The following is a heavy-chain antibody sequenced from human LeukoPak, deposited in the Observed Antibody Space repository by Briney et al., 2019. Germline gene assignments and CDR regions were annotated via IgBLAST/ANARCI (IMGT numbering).Heavy chain of an antibody. D-gene: IGHD1-26*01. Sequence: GGSLRLSCAASGFTFNNYAMSWVRQAPGKGLEWLSHISSTSSTIKYADFVRGRFTISRDNAKDSVYLQIHSLRVEDTAVYYCAREWGVWGKGTTVTVSS. CDR1: GFTFNNYA. CDR3: AREWGV. V-gene: IGHV3-48*01. J-gene: IGHJ6*04. CDR2: ISSTSSTI.